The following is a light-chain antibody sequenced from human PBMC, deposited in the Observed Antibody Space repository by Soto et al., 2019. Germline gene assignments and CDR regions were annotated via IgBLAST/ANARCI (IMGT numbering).Light chain of an antibody. Sequence: EIVMTQSPATLTVSPGERATLSCRASQSVSSSLAWYQQKPGQAPRLVIYGASTRATXXPARFSGSGSGTXXXXXXXXXQSEDFALYFCQQYNNWPRTFGKGTKVDIK. CDR1: QSVSSS. CDR2: GAS. J-gene: IGKJ1*01. V-gene: IGKV3-15*01. CDR3: QQYNNWPRT.